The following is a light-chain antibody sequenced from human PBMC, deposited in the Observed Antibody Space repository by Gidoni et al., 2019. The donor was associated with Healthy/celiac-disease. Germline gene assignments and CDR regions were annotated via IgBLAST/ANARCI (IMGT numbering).Light chain of an antibody. J-gene: IGLJ3*02. CDR2: EVS. CDR3: CSYAGSSTSWV. CDR1: SSDVGSYNL. Sequence: HSALTPPASVPRSPGVPTIIPCTGTSSDVGSYNLVSWYQQHPGKAPKLMIYEVSTRPSGVSNRFSGSKSDDTASLTISGLQAEDEAGYYCCSYAGSSTSWVFGGGTKLTVL. V-gene: IGLV2-23*02.